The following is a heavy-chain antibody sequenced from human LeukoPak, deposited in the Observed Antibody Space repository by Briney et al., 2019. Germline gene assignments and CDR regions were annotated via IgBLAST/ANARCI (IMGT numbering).Heavy chain of an antibody. J-gene: IGHJ4*02. CDR3: ARDASGYYPDFDY. CDR2: ISSSGSII. D-gene: IGHD3-22*01. Sequence: GGSLRLSCAASGFTFSSYEMNWVRQAPGKGLEWVSYISSSGSIIYYADSVKGRFTISRDNAKNSLYLQMNSLRAEDTAVYYCARDASGYYPDFDYLGQGTLVTVSS. CDR1: GFTFSSYE. V-gene: IGHV3-48*03.